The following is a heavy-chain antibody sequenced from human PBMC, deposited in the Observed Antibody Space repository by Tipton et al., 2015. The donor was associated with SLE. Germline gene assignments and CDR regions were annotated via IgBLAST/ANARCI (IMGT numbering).Heavy chain of an antibody. V-gene: IGHV4-4*08. D-gene: IGHD3-10*01. Sequence: TLSLTCKVSGGSISNYYWSWIRLTSGERLEWIGYTHTSGSTNYNPSLKSRVSISVDTSKNQFSLKVTSVTAADTAVYYCVRLEWFREDSWGQGTLVIASS. CDR1: GGSISNYY. J-gene: IGHJ4*02. CDR3: VRLEWFREDS. CDR2: THTSGST.